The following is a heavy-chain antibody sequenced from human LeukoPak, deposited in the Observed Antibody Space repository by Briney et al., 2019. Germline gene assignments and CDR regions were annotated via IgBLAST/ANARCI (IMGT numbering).Heavy chain of an antibody. V-gene: IGHV1-46*01. Sequence: ASVKVSCKASGYTFSSYFMHWVRQAPGQVLEWMGVINPSGGSTTYAQNFQGRVTMTRDMSTSTVYMELSSLRSEDTAVYYCAREVGACDYWGQGTLVTVSS. CDR2: INPSGGST. J-gene: IGHJ4*02. D-gene: IGHD1-26*01. CDR1: GYTFSSYF. CDR3: AREVGACDY.